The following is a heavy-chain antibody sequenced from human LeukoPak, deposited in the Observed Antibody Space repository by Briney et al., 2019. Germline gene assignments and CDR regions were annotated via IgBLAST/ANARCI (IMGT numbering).Heavy chain of an antibody. CDR1: GFTFSSYA. CDR3: AKDLDSSGWYFYFDY. D-gene: IGHD6-19*01. J-gene: IGHJ4*02. Sequence: GGSLRLSCAASGFTFSSYAMHWVRQAPGKGLEWVAVISYDGSNKYYADSVKGRFTISRDNSKNTLYLQMNSLSAEDTAVYYCAKDLDSSGWYFYFDYWGQGTLVTVSS. CDR2: ISYDGSNK. V-gene: IGHV3-30-3*01.